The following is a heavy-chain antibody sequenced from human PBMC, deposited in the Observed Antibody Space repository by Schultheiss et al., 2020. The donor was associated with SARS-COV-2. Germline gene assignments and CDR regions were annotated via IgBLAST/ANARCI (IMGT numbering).Heavy chain of an antibody. Sequence: SQTLSLTCTVSGGSISSTSYYWGWIRQPPGKGLEWIGTIYYSGSTYYNPSLKSRVTISVDTSKNQFSLKLSSVTAADTAVYYCARAHSSGYYWNAFDIWGQGTMVTVSS. D-gene: IGHD3-22*01. V-gene: IGHV4-39*07. J-gene: IGHJ3*02. CDR2: IYYSGST. CDR1: GGSISSTSYY. CDR3: ARAHSSGYYWNAFDI.